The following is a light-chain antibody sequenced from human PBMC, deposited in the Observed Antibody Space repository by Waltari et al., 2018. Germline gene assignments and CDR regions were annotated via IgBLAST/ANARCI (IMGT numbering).Light chain of an antibody. CDR2: DES. V-gene: IGLV3-21*03. Sequence: SYVLTQPPSASVAPGKTASITCGGNNVGSKSVHWYQQKPGQAPLLVVYDESARPSGIPDRFSASNSGNTATLTISRVENGDEADYYCQVWDTSSDRVVFGGGTKLTVL. CDR1: NVGSKS. CDR3: QVWDTSSDRVV. J-gene: IGLJ2*01.